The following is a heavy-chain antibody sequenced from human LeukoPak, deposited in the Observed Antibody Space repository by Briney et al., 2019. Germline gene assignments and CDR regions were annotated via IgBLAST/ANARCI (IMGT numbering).Heavy chain of an antibody. V-gene: IGHV3-30*18. CDR1: GFTFSSYG. CDR2: ISYDGSNK. J-gene: IGHJ4*02. CDR3: AQLDYFDY. Sequence: GGSLRLSCAASGFTFSSYGMHWVRQAPGKGLEWVAVISYDGSNKYYADSVKGRFTISRDNSKNTLYLQMNSLRAEDTAVYYCAQLDYFDYWGQGTLVTVSS.